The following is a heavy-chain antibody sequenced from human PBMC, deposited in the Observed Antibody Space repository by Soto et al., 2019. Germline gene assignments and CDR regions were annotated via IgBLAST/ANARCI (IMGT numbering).Heavy chain of an antibody. D-gene: IGHD6-19*01. CDR2: ISYDGSNK. V-gene: IGHV3-30*18. CDR1: GFSFSSFG. CDR3: AKGSGQWPNYFDY. Sequence: GGSLRLSCAASGFSFSSFGMHWVRQAPGKGLEWVAVISYDGSNKYYADSVKGRFTISRDNSKNTLFLQVNSLSAEVTAVYYCAKGSGQWPNYFDYWGQGTLVTVSS. J-gene: IGHJ4*02.